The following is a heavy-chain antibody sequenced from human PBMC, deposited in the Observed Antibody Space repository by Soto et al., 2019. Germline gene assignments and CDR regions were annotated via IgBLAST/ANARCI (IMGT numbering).Heavy chain of an antibody. CDR1: GFTFSSYG. J-gene: IGHJ5*02. CDR3: ASILEDFDL. V-gene: IGHV3-33*01. D-gene: IGHD2-21*01. CDR2: IWYDGSNK. Sequence: GGSLRLSCAASGFTFSSYGMHWVRQAPGKGLEGVAVIWYDGSNKYYADSVRGRFTISRDNSKNTLYLQMNSLRAEDTAVYYCASILEDFDLWGQGTLVTGSS.